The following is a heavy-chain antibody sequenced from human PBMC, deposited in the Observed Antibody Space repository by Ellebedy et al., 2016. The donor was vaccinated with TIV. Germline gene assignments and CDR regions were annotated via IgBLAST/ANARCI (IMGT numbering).Heavy chain of an antibody. CDR2: IYPGDSDT. J-gene: IGHJ5*01. CDR3: TRNYCTGGSCFDS. CDR1: GYTFSRYW. D-gene: IGHD2-8*02. V-gene: IGHV5-51*01. Sequence: GESLKISXKASGYTFSRYWIGWVRQMPGKGLEWMGTIYPGDSDTTYSPSFQGQVTISVDKSINSAFLQWSSLRASDTAFYYCTRNYCTGGSCFDSWGQGTPVIVSS.